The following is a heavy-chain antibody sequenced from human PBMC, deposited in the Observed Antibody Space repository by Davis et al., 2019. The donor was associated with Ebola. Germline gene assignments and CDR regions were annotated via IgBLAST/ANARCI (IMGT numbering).Heavy chain of an antibody. Sequence: GESLKISCAASGFTFSTSSMNWVRQAPGKGLEWVSSIGSSSNYIYYADSVEGRFTISRDNAKNSLYLQMNSLRAEDTALYYCARYCSGGSCYSRWFDPWGQGTLVTVSP. CDR2: IGSSSNYI. J-gene: IGHJ5*02. CDR3: ARYCSGGSCYSRWFDP. D-gene: IGHD2-15*01. CDR1: GFTFSTSS. V-gene: IGHV3-21*04.